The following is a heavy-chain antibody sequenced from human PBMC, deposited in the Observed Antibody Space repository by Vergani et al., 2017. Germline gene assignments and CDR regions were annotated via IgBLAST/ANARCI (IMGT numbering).Heavy chain of an antibody. D-gene: IGHD1-26*01. CDR2: VYYTGET. Sequence: QVQLQQWGAGLLKPSQTLSLTCAVSGGSFTEYHWSWLRQRPGRGLEWIGEVYYTGETNYNVSLIGRVTISMDTSKRQFFLRLASVTAADAAVYYCARVVGAADIWGRGTLVSVST. V-gene: IGHV4-34*01. CDR1: GGSFTEYH. J-gene: IGHJ2*01. CDR3: ARVVGAADI.